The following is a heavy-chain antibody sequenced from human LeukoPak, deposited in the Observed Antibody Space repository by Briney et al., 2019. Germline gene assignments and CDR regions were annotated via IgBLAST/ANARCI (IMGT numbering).Heavy chain of an antibody. CDR2: ISWNSGSI. J-gene: IGHJ4*02. D-gene: IGHD2-2*01. Sequence: GRSLRLSCAASGFTFDDYAMHWVRQAPGKGLEWVSGISWNSGSIGYADSVKGRFTISRDNAKNSLYLQMSSLRAEDTALYYCAKDTDCSSTSCYGFDFDYWGQGTLVTVSS. V-gene: IGHV3-9*01. CDR3: AKDTDCSSTSCYGFDFDY. CDR1: GFTFDDYA.